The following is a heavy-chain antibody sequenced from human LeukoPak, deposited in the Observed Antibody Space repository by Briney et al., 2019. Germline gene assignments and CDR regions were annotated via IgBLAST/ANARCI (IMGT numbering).Heavy chain of an antibody. CDR1: GFTFSDHY. Sequence: GGSLRLSCAASGFTFSDHYMDWVRQAPGKGLEWVGRTRNKANSYTTEYAASVKGRFTISRDHSKNSLYLQMNSLKTEVTAVYYCARERSGSYYYFDYWGQGTLVTVSS. J-gene: IGHJ4*02. D-gene: IGHD1-26*01. V-gene: IGHV3-72*01. CDR3: ARERSGSYYYFDY. CDR2: TRNKANSYTT.